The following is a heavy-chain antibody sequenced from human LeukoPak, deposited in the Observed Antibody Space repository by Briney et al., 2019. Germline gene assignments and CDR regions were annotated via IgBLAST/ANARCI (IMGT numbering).Heavy chain of an antibody. CDR2: MYYSGNT. CDR3: ATMRDYSSGWYFFDH. D-gene: IGHD4-11*01. J-gene: IGHJ4*02. V-gene: IGHV4-59*01. Sequence: PSETLSLTCTVSGGSLSSYYWSWIRQSPGKGLEWIGYMYYSGNTKYNPSLKSRITISVDMSKNQFFLRLTSVTAADTALYYCATMRDYSSGWYFFDHWGQGALVTVSS. CDR1: GGSLSSYY.